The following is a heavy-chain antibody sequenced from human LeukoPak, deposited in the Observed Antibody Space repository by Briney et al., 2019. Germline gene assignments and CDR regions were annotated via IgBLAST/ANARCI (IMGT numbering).Heavy chain of an antibody. CDR2: IYSTGST. D-gene: IGHD6-13*01. V-gene: IGHV4-4*07. J-gene: IGHJ4*02. CDR3: ARQIASAGTAGFDF. Sequence: SETLSLTCTVSGGSISSYYWSWLRQPAGKGLEWIGRIYSTGSTNYNPSLKSRVTMSVDTSKNQFSLRLRSVTAADTAVNYCARQIASAGTAGFDFWGQGALVTVSS. CDR1: GGSISSYY.